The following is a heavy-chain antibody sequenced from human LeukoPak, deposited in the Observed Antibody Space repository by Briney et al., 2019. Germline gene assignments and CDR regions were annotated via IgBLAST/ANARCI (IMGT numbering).Heavy chain of an antibody. D-gene: IGHD5-12*01. CDR1: GGTFSSYA. CDR3: AQPKTEARSGSSGNYFDY. CDR2: IIPILGIA. Sequence: SVKVSCKASGGTFSSYANSWVRQAPGQGLEWMGRIIPILGIANYAQKFQGRVTITADKSTSTAYMELSSLRSEDTAVYYCAQPKTEARSGSSGNYFDYWGQGTLVTVSS. J-gene: IGHJ4*02. V-gene: IGHV1-69*04.